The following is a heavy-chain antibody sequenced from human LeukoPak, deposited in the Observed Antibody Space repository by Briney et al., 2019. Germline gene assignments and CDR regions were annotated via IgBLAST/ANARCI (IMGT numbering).Heavy chain of an antibody. CDR1: GFTLSTYD. V-gene: IGHV3-64D*06. CDR2: ISSNGDNT. Sequence: GGSLRLSCSVPGFTLSTYDMHWVRNAPGKGLEYVSPISSNGDNTYYADSVKGRFTISRDHSKNTLYLQISSLRADDPAVHHSLRGTRHWGQGTLVTVSS. J-gene: IGHJ1*01. CDR3: LRGTRH.